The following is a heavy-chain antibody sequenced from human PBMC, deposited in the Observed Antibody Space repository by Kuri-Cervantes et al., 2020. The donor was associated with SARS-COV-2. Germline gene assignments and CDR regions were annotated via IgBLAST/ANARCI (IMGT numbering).Heavy chain of an antibody. Sequence: SVKVSCKASGGTFSSYAISWVRQAPGQGLEWMGGIIPIFGTANYAQKSQGRVTITADESTSTAYMELSSLRSEDTAVYYCARGESPTTYYYDSNYYFDYWGQGTLVTVSS. D-gene: IGHD3-22*01. V-gene: IGHV1-69*13. CDR1: GGTFSSYA. CDR3: ARGESPTTYYYDSNYYFDY. J-gene: IGHJ4*02. CDR2: IIPIFGTA.